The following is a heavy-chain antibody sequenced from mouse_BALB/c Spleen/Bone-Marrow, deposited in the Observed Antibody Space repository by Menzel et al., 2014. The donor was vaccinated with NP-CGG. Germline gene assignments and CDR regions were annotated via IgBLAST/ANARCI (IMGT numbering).Heavy chain of an antibody. J-gene: IGHJ2*01. D-gene: IGHD1-1*01. V-gene: IGHV5-4*02. CDR2: ISDGGSYT. CDR3: ARGSSYFDY. Sequence: EVQLVESGGGLVKPGGSLKLSCAASGFTFSDYYMYWVRQTPEKRLEWVATISDGGSYTYYPDSVKGRFTISRVNAKNNLYPQMSSLKSEDTAMYYCARGSSYFDYWGQGTTLTVSS. CDR1: GFTFSDYY.